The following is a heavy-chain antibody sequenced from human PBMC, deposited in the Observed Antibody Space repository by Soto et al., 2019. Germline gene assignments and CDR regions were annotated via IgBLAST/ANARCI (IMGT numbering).Heavy chain of an antibody. CDR1: GYTFTTYG. Sequence: QVQLVQSGAEVKKPGASVKVSCKASGYTFTTYGISWVRQAPGQGLEWMGWISAYNGNTNSAQKLQGRVTMTTDTSTSTAYMELRSLRSDDTAVYYCARESVYCSGDSCYPFDYWGQGTLVTVSS. J-gene: IGHJ4*02. V-gene: IGHV1-18*01. D-gene: IGHD2-15*01. CDR2: ISAYNGNT. CDR3: ARESVYCSGDSCYPFDY.